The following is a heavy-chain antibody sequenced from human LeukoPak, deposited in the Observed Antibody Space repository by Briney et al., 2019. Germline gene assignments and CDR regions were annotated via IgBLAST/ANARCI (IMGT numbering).Heavy chain of an antibody. CDR3: AKDRNYDSSGYLYY. CDR2: ISGSGGST. Sequence: GGSLKLPCAASGFTFSSYAMSWVRQAPGKGLEWVSAISGSGGSTYYADSVKGRFTISRDNSKNTLYLQMNSLRAEDTAVYYCAKDRNYDSSGYLYYWGQGTLVTVSS. CDR1: GFTFSSYA. D-gene: IGHD3-22*01. V-gene: IGHV3-23*01. J-gene: IGHJ4*02.